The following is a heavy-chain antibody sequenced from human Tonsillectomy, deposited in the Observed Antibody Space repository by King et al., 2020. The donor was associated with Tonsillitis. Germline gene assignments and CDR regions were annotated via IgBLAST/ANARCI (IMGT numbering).Heavy chain of an antibody. CDR2: IYYSGST. CDR3: ARLDIVVVPAAARDYGMDV. Sequence: QLQESGPGLVKPSETLSLTCTVSGGSISSSSYYWGWIRQPPGKGLEWIGSIYYSGSTYYNPSLKSRVTISVDTSKNQFSLKLSSVTAAATAVYYCARLDIVVVPAAARDYGMDVWGQGTTVTVSS. J-gene: IGHJ6*02. V-gene: IGHV4-39*07. D-gene: IGHD2-2*03. CDR1: GGSISSSSYY.